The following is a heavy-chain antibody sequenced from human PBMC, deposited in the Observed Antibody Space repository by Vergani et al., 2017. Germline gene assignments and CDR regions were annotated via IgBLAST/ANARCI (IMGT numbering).Heavy chain of an antibody. D-gene: IGHD3-22*01. J-gene: IGHJ5*02. V-gene: IGHV4-39*01. CDR3: ATRSGQYSSPWYLKYNWFDP. CDR1: GGSISSSSYY. CDR2: IYYSGST. Sequence: QLQLQESGPGLVKPSETLSLTCTVSGGSISSSSYYWGWIRQPPGKGLEWIGSIYYSGSTYYNPSLKSRVTISVDTSKNQFSLKLSSVTAADTAVYYCATRSGQYSSPWYLKYNWFDPWGQGTLVTVSS.